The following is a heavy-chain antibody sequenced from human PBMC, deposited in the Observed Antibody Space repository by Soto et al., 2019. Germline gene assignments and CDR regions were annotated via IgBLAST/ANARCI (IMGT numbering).Heavy chain of an antibody. CDR2: ISYDGSNK. Sequence: PGGSLRLSCAASGFTFSSYAMHWVRQAPGKGLEWVAVISYDGSNKYYADSVKGRFTISRDNSKNTLYLQMNSLRAEDTAVYYCARDGVVLRFLEWLPQFDYYYYYGMDVWGQGTTVTVSS. V-gene: IGHV3-30-3*01. J-gene: IGHJ6*02. D-gene: IGHD3-3*01. CDR3: ARDGVVLRFLEWLPQFDYYYYYGMDV. CDR1: GFTFSSYA.